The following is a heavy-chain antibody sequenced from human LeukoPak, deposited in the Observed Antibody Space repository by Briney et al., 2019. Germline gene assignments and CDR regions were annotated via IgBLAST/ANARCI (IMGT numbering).Heavy chain of an antibody. CDR2: IYYSGST. CDR1: GGSISNYY. J-gene: IGHJ3*02. V-gene: IGHV4-59*01. D-gene: IGHD3-3*01. CDR3: ARFFYDPDAFDI. Sequence: PSETLSLTCTVSGGSISNYYWSWIRQPPGKGLEWIGYIYYSGSTNYNPSLKSRVTISVDTSKNQFSLKLSSVTAADTAVYYCARFFYDPDAFDIWGQGTMVTVSS.